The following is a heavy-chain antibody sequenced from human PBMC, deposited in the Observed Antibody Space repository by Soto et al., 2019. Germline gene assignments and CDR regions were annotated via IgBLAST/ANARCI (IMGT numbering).Heavy chain of an antibody. Sequence: QVQLVQSRAEVKKPGASVKVSCKASGYTFNNNGISWVRQAPGQGLEWMGWIGPYNGNTDHAQNFQGRVTTTTDTSTDTAYMELRSLRSDDTAVYYCARCYCSVGSCYTCWHFDLWGRGTLVTVSS. D-gene: IGHD2-15*01. J-gene: IGHJ2*01. V-gene: IGHV1-18*01. CDR1: GYTFNNNG. CDR3: ARCYCSVGSCYTCWHFDL. CDR2: IGPYNGNT.